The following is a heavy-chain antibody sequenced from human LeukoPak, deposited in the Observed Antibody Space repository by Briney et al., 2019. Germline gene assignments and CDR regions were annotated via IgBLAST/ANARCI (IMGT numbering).Heavy chain of an antibody. V-gene: IGHV3-66*01. CDR1: GFTVSSNY. CDR3: ASGFCSGGSCYNDAFDI. Sequence: GGSLRLSCAASGFTVSSNYMSWVRQAPGKGLEWVSVIYSGGITFYADSVKGRFTISRDNSKNTLFLQMNSLRAEDTAVYYCASGFCSGGSCYNDAFDIWGQGTMVTVSS. D-gene: IGHD2-15*01. J-gene: IGHJ3*02. CDR2: IYSGGIT.